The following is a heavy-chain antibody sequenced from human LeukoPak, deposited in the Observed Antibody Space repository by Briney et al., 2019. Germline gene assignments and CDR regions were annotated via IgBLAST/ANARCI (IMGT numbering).Heavy chain of an antibody. D-gene: IGHD3-22*01. CDR1: GFTFDDYA. Sequence: GRSLRLSCAASGFTFDDYAMHWVRQAPGKGLEWVSGISWNSGSIGYADSVKGRFTISRDNAKNSLYLQMNSLRAEDTALYYCAKVGAGYYYDSSGLGLGYFDYWGQGTLVTVSS. J-gene: IGHJ4*02. CDR3: AKVGAGYYYDSSGLGLGYFDY. V-gene: IGHV3-9*01. CDR2: ISWNSGSI.